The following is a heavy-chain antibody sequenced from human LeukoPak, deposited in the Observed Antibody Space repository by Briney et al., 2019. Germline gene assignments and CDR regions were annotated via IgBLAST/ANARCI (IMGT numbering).Heavy chain of an antibody. CDR2: ISSSSSYI. Sequence: GGSLRLSCAASGFTFNSYRMNWVRQAPGKGLEWVSSISSSSSYIYYADSVKDQFTISRDNAKNSLYLQMNSLRAEDTAVYYCARALPSSWYYFDYWGQGTLVTVSS. CDR1: GFTFNSYR. V-gene: IGHV3-21*01. J-gene: IGHJ4*02. D-gene: IGHD6-13*01. CDR3: ARALPSSWYYFDY.